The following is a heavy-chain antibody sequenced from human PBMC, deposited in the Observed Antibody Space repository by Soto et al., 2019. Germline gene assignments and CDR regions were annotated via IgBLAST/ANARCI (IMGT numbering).Heavy chain of an antibody. V-gene: IGHV4-34*01. J-gene: IGHJ3*02. CDR3: ARGDYNDYYDSSVKDALDI. D-gene: IGHD3-22*01. CDR1: GGSFSGYY. Sequence: SDTLSLTCAVYGGSFSGYYWSWMRQPPGQGLEWIGAINHSGSTNYNPSLKSRVTISVDTSYNQFSLKLISVTAADTAVYYCARGDYNDYYDSSVKDALDIWGQGTMVS. CDR2: INHSGST.